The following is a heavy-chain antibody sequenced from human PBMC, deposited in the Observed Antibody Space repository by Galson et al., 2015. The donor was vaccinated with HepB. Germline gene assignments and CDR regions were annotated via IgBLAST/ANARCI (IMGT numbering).Heavy chain of an antibody. CDR2: INGDNGNT. CDR3: ARDLNKLLGELSFFDY. D-gene: IGHD3-16*02. CDR1: GYTFSTYA. Sequence: SVKVSCKASGYTFSTYAVHWLRQAPGQRLEWMGWINGDNGNTKYSQKFQGRITITRDTSASTAYMQLSSLRSEDTAVYYCARDLNKLLGELSFFDYWGQGTLVTVSS. V-gene: IGHV1-3*01. J-gene: IGHJ4*02.